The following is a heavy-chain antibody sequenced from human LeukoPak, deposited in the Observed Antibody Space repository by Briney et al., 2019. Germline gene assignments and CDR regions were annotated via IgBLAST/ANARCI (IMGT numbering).Heavy chain of an antibody. D-gene: IGHD3-3*01. CDR2: IYSGGST. V-gene: IGHV3-53*01. CDR3: ARAGDFWSGYGYFDY. J-gene: IGHJ4*02. Sequence: GGSLRLSCAASGFTVGSNYMSWVRQAPGKGLEWVSVIYSGGSTYYADSVKGRFTISRDNSKNTLYLQMNSLRAEDTAVYYCARAGDFWSGYGYFDYWGQGTLVTVSS. CDR1: GFTVGSNY.